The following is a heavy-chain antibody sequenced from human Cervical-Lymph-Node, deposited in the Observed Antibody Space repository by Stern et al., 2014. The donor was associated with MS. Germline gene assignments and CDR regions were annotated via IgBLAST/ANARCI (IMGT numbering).Heavy chain of an antibody. CDR2: IIPIFGTA. CDR1: GGTFSTDK. J-gene: IGHJ4*02. CDR3: ARLGSGYDSSYLDF. Sequence: VQLVQSGSEAKKPGSSVKVSCKVSGGTFSTDKISWVRQAPGQGLEWMGAIIPIFGTADYAQMFQDRVTIIADESTSEVHMELSSLRSEDTGVYYCARLGSGYDSSYLDFWGQGTLVTVSS. V-gene: IGHV1-69*01. D-gene: IGHD5-12*01.